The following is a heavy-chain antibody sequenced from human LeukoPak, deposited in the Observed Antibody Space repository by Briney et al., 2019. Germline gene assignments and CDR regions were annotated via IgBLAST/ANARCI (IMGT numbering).Heavy chain of an antibody. CDR1: GFTFSSYN. V-gene: IGHV3-21*03. CDR2: ITSSSKYI. D-gene: IGHD3-10*01. Sequence: GGSLRLSCAASGFTFSSYNMNWVRQAPGKGLEWVSSITSSSKYIYYADSVKGRFTISRDNAKNSLYLQMNSLRAEDTTVYYCARDCWDYGSGSYCGIDYWGQGTLVTVSS. CDR3: ARDCWDYGSGSYCGIDY. J-gene: IGHJ4*02.